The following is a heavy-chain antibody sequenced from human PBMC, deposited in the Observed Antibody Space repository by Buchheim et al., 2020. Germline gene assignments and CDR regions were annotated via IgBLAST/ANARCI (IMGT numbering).Heavy chain of an antibody. CDR1: GFTFSSYA. CDR3: ARDGGCSSTSCYGDNWFDP. CDR2: ISYDGSNK. Sequence: QVQLVESGGGVVQPGRSLRLSCAASGFTFSSYAMHWVRQAPGKGLEWVAVISYDGSNKYYAASVKGRFTISRDNSKNTLYLQMNSLRAEDTAVYYCARDGGCSSTSCYGDNWFDPWGQGTL. V-gene: IGHV3-30-3*01. D-gene: IGHD2-2*01. J-gene: IGHJ5*02.